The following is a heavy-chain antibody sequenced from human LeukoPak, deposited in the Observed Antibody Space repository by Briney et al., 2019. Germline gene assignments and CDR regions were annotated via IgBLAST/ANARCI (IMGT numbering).Heavy chain of an antibody. CDR3: ARDQPYMDV. Sequence: SETLSLTCIVSGYSISSGYYWVWIRQPPGEGLEWIGSIYHSRSTLYNPSLKSRVTISVDTSKNKFSLKLSSVTAADTAMYYCARDQPYMDVWGEGTTVTVSS. V-gene: IGHV4-38-2*02. CDR2: IYHSRST. J-gene: IGHJ6*03. CDR1: GYSISSGYY.